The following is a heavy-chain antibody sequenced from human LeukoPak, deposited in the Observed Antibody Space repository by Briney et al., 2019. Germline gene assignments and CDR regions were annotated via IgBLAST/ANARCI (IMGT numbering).Heavy chain of an antibody. CDR3: ARGYYDNSGYYFPFDY. CDR2: INPSGGST. J-gene: IGHJ4*02. CDR1: GYTLTSYY. D-gene: IGHD3-22*01. V-gene: IGHV1-46*01. Sequence: ASVKVSCKVSGYTLTSYYMHWVRQAPGQGLEWMGIINPSGGSTSSAQKFQGRVTMTRDTSTSTVYMELSSLRSEDTAVYYCARGYYDNSGYYFPFDYWGQGTLVTASS.